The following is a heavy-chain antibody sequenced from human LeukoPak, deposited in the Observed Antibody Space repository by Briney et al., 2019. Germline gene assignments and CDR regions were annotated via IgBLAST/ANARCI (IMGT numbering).Heavy chain of an antibody. Sequence: GGSLRLSCSASGFTFDDYAMHWVRQAPGKGLEWVSGISWNSGSIGYADSVRGRFTISRDNAKNSLYLQMNSLRAEDTALYYCAKDIFTMVRGVVDYWGQGTLVTVSS. CDR2: ISWNSGSI. CDR1: GFTFDDYA. V-gene: IGHV3-9*01. J-gene: IGHJ4*02. D-gene: IGHD3-10*01. CDR3: AKDIFTMVRGVVDY.